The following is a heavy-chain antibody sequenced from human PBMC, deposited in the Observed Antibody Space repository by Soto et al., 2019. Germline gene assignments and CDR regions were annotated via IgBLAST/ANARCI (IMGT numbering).Heavy chain of an antibody. CDR3: ARFAGATSDF. CDR1: GGSLSSYY. D-gene: IGHD3-10*01. J-gene: IGHJ4*02. Sequence: SETLSLTCTVSGGSLSSYYWSWIRQPPGKGLEWIGYIYHSGSTYYNPSLKSRVTISVDRSKNQFSLKLSSVTAADTAMYYCARFAGATSDFWGQGTLVTVSS. CDR2: IYHSGST. V-gene: IGHV4-59*12.